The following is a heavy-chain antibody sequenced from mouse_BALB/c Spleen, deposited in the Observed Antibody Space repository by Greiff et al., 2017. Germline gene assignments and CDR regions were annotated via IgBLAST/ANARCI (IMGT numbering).Heavy chain of an antibody. CDR3: ARVLYYGYPDY. J-gene: IGHJ2*01. V-gene: IGHV5-6-5*01. CDR1: GFTFSSYA. Sequence: EVKVVESGGGLVKPGGSLKLSCAASGFTFSSYAMSWVRQTPEKRLEWVASISSGGSTYYPDSVKGRFTISRDNARNILYLQMSSLRSEDTAMYYCARVLYYGYPDYWGQGTTLTVSS. D-gene: IGHD1-2*01. CDR2: ISSGGST.